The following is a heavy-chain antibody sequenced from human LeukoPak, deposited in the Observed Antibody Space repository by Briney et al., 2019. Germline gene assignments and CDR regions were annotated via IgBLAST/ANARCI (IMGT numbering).Heavy chain of an antibody. D-gene: IGHD6-19*01. CDR3: AKDLGLLAVADPFDY. CDR2: ISWDGDTT. V-gene: IGHV3-43*01. Sequence: PGGSPRLSCAASGFTFDDYSMHWVRQAPGKGLEWVSLISWDGDTTYYADSVKGRFTISRDNSKSSLYLQMDSLRTEDTALYYCAKDLGLLAVADPFDYWGQGTLVTVSS. CDR1: GFTFDDYS. J-gene: IGHJ4*02.